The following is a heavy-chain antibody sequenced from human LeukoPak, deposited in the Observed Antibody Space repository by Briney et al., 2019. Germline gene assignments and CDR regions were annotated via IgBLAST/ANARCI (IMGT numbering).Heavy chain of an antibody. CDR2: ISGSGVSA. CDR3: AKSLDYNILTGLHY. Sequence: GGSLRLSCAASGFTFSSSAVSWVRRAPGKGLEWVSAISGSGVSAYYADSVKGWFTISRDTSKNILFLQMNSLRAEDTAVYYCAKSLDYNILTGLHYWGQGTLVTVSS. D-gene: IGHD3-9*01. J-gene: IGHJ4*02. V-gene: IGHV3-23*01. CDR1: GFTFSSSA.